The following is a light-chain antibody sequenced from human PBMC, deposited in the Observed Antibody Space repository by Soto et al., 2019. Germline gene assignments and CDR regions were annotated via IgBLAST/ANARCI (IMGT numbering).Light chain of an antibody. V-gene: IGLV2-14*01. CDR3: SSYTSSSTLPG. CDR2: EVS. Sequence: QSALTQPASVSGSPGQSITISCTGTSSDVGGYNYVSWYQQHPGKAPKLMIYEVSNRPSGVSNRFSGSKSGNTASLTISGLQAEDEADYYCSSYTSSSTLPGFGTGTELTVL. CDR1: SSDVGGYNY. J-gene: IGLJ1*01.